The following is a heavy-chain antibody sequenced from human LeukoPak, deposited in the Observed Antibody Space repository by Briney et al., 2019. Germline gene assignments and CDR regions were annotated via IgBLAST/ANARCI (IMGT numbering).Heavy chain of an antibody. V-gene: IGHV3-30*19. CDR3: AREDVAAADYNWFDP. Sequence: GGSLRLSCAASGFTFSSFGMHWVRQAPGKGLEWVAVIAYDGSNKYYADSVKGRFTISRDNSKSTLFLQMNSLRVEDTAVYYCAREDVAAADYNWFDPWGQGTLVTVSS. J-gene: IGHJ5*02. D-gene: IGHD6-13*01. CDR1: GFTFSSFG. CDR2: IAYDGSNK.